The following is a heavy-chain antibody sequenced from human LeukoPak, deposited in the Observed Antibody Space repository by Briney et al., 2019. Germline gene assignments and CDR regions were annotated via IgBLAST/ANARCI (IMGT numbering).Heavy chain of an antibody. Sequence: ASVKVSCKASGYTFTNYDINWVRQATGQGLEWKGWMNPNSGNTGYAQKFQGRVTITRDTSASTAYMELSSLRSEDTAVYYCASIVVVTDPDAFDIWGQGTMVTVSS. D-gene: IGHD2-21*02. CDR2: MNPNSGNT. J-gene: IGHJ3*02. CDR1: GYTFTNYD. V-gene: IGHV1-8*03. CDR3: ASIVVVTDPDAFDI.